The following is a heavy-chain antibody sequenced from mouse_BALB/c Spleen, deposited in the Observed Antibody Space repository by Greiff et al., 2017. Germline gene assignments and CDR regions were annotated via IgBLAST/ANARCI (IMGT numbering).Heavy chain of an antibody. CDR2: IWSGGST. V-gene: IGHV2-4-1*01. CDR3: ARNSGSIGYAMDY. D-gene: IGHD2-14*01. Sequence: QVQLKESGPGLVQPSQSLSITCTVSGFSLTSYGVHWVRQSPGKGLEWLGVIWSGGSTDYNSALKSRLSISKDNSKSQVFLKMNSLQTDDTAMYYCARNSGSIGYAMDYWGQGTSVTVSS. CDR1: GFSLTSYG. J-gene: IGHJ4*01.